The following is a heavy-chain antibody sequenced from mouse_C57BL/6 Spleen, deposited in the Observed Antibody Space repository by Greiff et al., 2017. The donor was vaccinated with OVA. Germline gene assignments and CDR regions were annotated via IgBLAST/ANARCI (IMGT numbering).Heavy chain of an antibody. CDR1: GYTFTSYW. CDR2: IHPSDSDT. V-gene: IGHV1-74*01. J-gene: IGHJ4*01. D-gene: IGHD1-1*01. Sequence: VQLQQPGAELVKPGASVKVSCKASGYTFTSYWMHWVKQRPGQGLEWIGRIHPSDSDTNYNQKFKGKATLTVDKSSSTAYMQLSSLTSEDSAVYYCAIGEFITTVVDTFEAMDYWGQGTSVTVSS. CDR3: AIGEFITTVVDTFEAMDY.